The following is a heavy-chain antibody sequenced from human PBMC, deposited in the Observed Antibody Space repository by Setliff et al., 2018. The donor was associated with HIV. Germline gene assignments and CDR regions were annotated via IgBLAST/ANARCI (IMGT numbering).Heavy chain of an antibody. Sequence: GASVKVSCKASGYIFTTYGISWVRQAPGQGLEWMGWVSAHNGITNYAKKFQGRVTMTTDTSTSTAYMDLRSLGSDDTAVYYCARDGMVRGVRRKLDYWGRGTLVTVSS. D-gene: IGHD3-10*01. CDR3: ARDGMVRGVRRKLDY. J-gene: IGHJ4*02. CDR2: VSAHNGIT. CDR1: GYIFTTYG. V-gene: IGHV1-18*01.